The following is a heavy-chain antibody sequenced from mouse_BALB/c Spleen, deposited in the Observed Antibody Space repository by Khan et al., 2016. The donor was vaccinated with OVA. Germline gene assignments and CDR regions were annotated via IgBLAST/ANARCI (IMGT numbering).Heavy chain of an antibody. CDR1: GFTFSNYW. CDR2: IRLKSNIYAT. D-gene: IGHD3-3*01. Sequence: EVKLEVSGGGLVQPGGSMKLSCVASGFTFSNYWMNWVRQSPEKGFEWGAEIRLKSNIYATHSAESVRGRFTISRDDSRSSVYLQMNNLGAEDTGIYYCARGWDWYFDVWGAGTTVTVSS. J-gene: IGHJ1*01. CDR3: ARGWDWYFDV. V-gene: IGHV6-6*02.